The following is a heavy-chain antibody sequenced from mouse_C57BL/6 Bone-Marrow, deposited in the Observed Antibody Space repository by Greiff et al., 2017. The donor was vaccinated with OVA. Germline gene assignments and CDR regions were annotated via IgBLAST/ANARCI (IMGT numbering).Heavy chain of an antibody. Sequence: QVQLQQSGPELSRPRSSVPLPCKASRYTFPSYGISWLQQRTGQGREWIGEIYPRSGNTYYNEKFKGKATLTAYKASSTAYMELRSLTSEDSSVYFCAIGALRYSWFACWGEGTLVTVS. CDR3: AIGALRYSWFAC. CDR2: IYPRSGNT. CDR1: RYTFPSYG. V-gene: IGHV1-81*01. D-gene: IGHD1-1*01. J-gene: IGHJ3*01.